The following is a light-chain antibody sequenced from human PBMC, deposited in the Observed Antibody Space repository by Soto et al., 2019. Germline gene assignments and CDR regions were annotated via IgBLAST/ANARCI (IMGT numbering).Light chain of an antibody. CDR1: VGL. Sequence: QSALTQPASVSGSPGQSITISCTGTVGLVSWYQQHPGKVPKLIIYDDTKRPSGVSSRFSGSKSGNTASLTISGLQAEDEADYYCSSYTSSNTYVFGTGTKVT. V-gene: IGLV2-14*02. J-gene: IGLJ1*01. CDR3: SSYTSSNTYV. CDR2: DDT.